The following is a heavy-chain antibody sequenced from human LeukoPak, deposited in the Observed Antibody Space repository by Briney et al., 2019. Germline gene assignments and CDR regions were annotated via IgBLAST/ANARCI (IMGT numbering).Heavy chain of an antibody. CDR3: VREGPTGSFDI. V-gene: IGHV3-53*05. D-gene: IGHD2-8*02. J-gene: IGHJ3*02. Sequence: PGGSLRLSCAASGFTVSSNCMTWVRQAPGEGLEWVSHIYSGGSTYYADSVKGRFTISRDNSNNTLSLQMNSLRPEDTTVYYCVREGPTGSFDIWGQGTMVTVSS. CDR1: GFTVSSNC. CDR2: IYSGGST.